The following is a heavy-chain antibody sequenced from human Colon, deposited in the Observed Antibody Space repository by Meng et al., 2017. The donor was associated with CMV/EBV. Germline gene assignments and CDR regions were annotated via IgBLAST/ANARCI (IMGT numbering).Heavy chain of an antibody. CDR1: GPSVSIDYW. Sequence: VQLQEPGPRLVTPSGTLSLTCAVSGPSVSIDYWWTWVRQAAGKGLEWIGEVSQDGRTNSNPSLKSRLSMSVDKSKNQFSLNLRSVTAADTASYFCASSSGWWRIDYWGHGTLVTVSS. J-gene: IGHJ4*01. CDR3: ASSSGWWRIDY. CDR2: VSQDGRT. V-gene: IGHV4-4*02. D-gene: IGHD6-19*01.